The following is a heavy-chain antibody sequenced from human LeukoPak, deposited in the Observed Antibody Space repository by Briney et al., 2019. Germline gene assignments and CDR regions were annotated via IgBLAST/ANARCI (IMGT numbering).Heavy chain of an antibody. CDR2: IYYSGST. CDR1: GGSISSYY. J-gene: IGHJ3*02. D-gene: IGHD6-13*01. Sequence: SETLSLTCTVSGGSISSYYWSWIRQPPGKGLGWIGYIYYSGSTNYNPSLKSRVTISVDTSKNQFSLKLSSVPAADTAVYYCARKLSSSWYEDAFDIWGQGTMVTVSS. V-gene: IGHV4-59*01. CDR3: ARKLSSSWYEDAFDI.